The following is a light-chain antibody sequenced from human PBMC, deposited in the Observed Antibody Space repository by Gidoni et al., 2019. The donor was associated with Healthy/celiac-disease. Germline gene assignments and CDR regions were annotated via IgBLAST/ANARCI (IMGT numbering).Light chain of an antibody. V-gene: IGKV1-39*01. CDR3: KQSYSTPLT. CDR1: QSISSY. CDR2: AAS. J-gene: IGKJ4*01. Sequence: DIQMTQSPSSLSASVGDRVTITCRASQSISSYLNWYQQKPGIAPKLLIYAASSLQSGVPSRFSGSGSGTDFTLTISSLQPEDFATYYCKQSYSTPLTFXGXTKVEIK.